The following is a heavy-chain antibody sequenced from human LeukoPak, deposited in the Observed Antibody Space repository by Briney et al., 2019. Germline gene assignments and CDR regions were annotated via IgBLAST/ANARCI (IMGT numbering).Heavy chain of an antibody. CDR2: IYHTGNT. V-gene: IGHV4-38-2*01. Sequence: SETLSLTCAVSGYSISGGYYWGWIRQPPGRGLEWIGTIYHTGNTYYNPSLKSRVTISVDTSKNQFSLKLSSVTAADTAVYYCARVATIWENIDYWGQGTLVAVSS. CDR3: ARVATIWENIDY. J-gene: IGHJ4*02. D-gene: IGHD5-12*01. CDR1: GYSISGGYY.